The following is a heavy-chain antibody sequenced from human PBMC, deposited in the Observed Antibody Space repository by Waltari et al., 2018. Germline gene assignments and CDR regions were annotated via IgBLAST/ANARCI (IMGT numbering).Heavy chain of an antibody. CDR3: TAARGYYDILTGYYFDY. CDR2: IKSKAHGGTA. Sequence: DVQLVESGGDLVKPGGSLRLSCAVSGFTFRNTWMSWVRRAPGKGLEWVGRIKSKAHGGTADYAAPVKGRFSISRDDSKDTLYLQMNSLETEDTAVYYCTAARGYYDILTGYYFDYWGQGTLVTVSS. D-gene: IGHD3-9*01. V-gene: IGHV3-15*01. CDR1: GFTFRNTW. J-gene: IGHJ4*02.